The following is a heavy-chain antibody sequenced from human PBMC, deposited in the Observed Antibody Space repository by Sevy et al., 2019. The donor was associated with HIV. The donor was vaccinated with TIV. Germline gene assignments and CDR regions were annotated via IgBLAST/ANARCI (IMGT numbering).Heavy chain of an antibody. CDR3: AKDSSSSYYDFWSGYYDYYYYYGMDV. CDR2: ISYDGSNK. D-gene: IGHD3-3*01. CDR1: GFTFGSYG. V-gene: IGHV3-30*18. Sequence: GGSLRLSCAASGFTFGSYGMHWVRQAPGKGLEWVAVISYDGSNKYYADSVKGRFTISRDNSKNTMYLQMNSLRAEDTAVYYCAKDSSSSYYDFWSGYYDYYYYYGMDVWGQGTTVTVSS. J-gene: IGHJ6*02.